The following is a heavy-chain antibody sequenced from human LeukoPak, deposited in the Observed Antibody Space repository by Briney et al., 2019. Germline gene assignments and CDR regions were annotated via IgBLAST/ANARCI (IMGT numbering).Heavy chain of an antibody. Sequence: PSQTLSLTCTVSGGSISSGGYYWNWIRQHPGKGLEWIGYIYYSGSTYYNPSLKSRVTISVDTSKNQFSLKLSSVTAADTAVYYCARDRRITMVRGVDDWFDPWGQGTLVTVSS. J-gene: IGHJ5*02. D-gene: IGHD3-10*01. CDR3: ARDRRITMVRGVDDWFDP. CDR2: IYYSGST. V-gene: IGHV4-31*03. CDR1: GGSISSGGYY.